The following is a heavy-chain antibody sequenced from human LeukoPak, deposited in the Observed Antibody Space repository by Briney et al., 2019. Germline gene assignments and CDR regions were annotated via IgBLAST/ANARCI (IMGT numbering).Heavy chain of an antibody. D-gene: IGHD3-16*01. V-gene: IGHV3-7*01. Sequence: AGGSLRLSCAVSGYSFSAYWMNWVRRAPGKGLKWVANINQDGSERHYVDSVKGRFTISRDNAKNSLYLQINSLSAEDTAVYYCARDYGGSDFDYWGQGTLVTVSS. CDR2: INQDGSER. J-gene: IGHJ4*02. CDR3: ARDYGGSDFDY. CDR1: GYSFSAYW.